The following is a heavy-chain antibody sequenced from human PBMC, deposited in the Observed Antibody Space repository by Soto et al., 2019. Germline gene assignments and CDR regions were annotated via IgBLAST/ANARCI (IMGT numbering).Heavy chain of an antibody. J-gene: IGHJ6*02. V-gene: IGHV4-31*03. CDR3: ARGGAQAFRGSGAYHFGYGMDV. D-gene: IGHD3-10*01. CDR1: GGSISSGGFF. CDR2: IYYTGGT. Sequence: SETLSLTCTVSGGSISSGGFFWNWIRQHPGKGLEWIGYIYYTGGTDYNPSLKSRVTISRDTSKNHLSLILGSVTAADTAVYFCARGGAQAFRGSGAYHFGYGMDVWGQGIAVTVSS.